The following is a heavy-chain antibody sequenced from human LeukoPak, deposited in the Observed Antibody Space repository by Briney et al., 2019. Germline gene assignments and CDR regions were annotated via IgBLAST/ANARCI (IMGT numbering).Heavy chain of an antibody. J-gene: IGHJ6*02. CDR2: ININNGNT. Sequence: ASVKVSCKASGYTFTSCGISRVRQAPGQGLEWMGWININNGNTEYAQNLQARVTMTTDTSTSTAYMELRSLRSDDTAVYYCARDALKWESGYDYYYGLDVWGQGTTVTVSS. D-gene: IGHD1-26*01. CDR1: GYTFTSCG. V-gene: IGHV1-18*01. CDR3: ARDALKWESGYDYYYGLDV.